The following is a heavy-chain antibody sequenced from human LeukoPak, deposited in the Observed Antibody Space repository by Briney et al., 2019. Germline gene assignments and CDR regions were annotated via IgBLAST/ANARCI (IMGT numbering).Heavy chain of an antibody. V-gene: IGHV3-7*01. J-gene: IGHJ4*02. D-gene: IGHD1-26*01. CDR1: GFTLSSYW. Sequence: AGGYLRLSSAASGFTLSSYWMRGVRQAPGRGLEGVTNIKQDGSEKYCVDSVKGRFTISRDNAKNSMYLQMNSLRAEDTAVYYCARASPRGVRWGPFDYWGQGTLVTVSS. CDR2: IKQDGSEK. CDR3: ARASPRGVRWGPFDY.